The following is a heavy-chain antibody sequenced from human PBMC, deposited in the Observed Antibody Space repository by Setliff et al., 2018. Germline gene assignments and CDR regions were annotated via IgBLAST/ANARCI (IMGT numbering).Heavy chain of an antibody. V-gene: IGHV3-30-3*01. D-gene: IGHD5-12*01. Sequence: PGGSLRLSCAASGFTFSTYAMHWVRQAPGKGLEWVALISYDGNKIYYADSVRGRFTISRDTSKNTVFLQMNSLRPDDTAVYYCTRGAISGHDLGSPYWGQGTLVTVSS. J-gene: IGHJ4*02. CDR1: GFTFSTYA. CDR3: TRGAISGHDLGSPY. CDR2: ISYDGNKI.